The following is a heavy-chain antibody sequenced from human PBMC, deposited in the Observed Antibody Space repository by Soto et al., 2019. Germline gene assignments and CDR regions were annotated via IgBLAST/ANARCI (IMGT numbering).Heavy chain of an antibody. V-gene: IGHV1-58*01. D-gene: IGHD4-17*01. CDR3: ARNHRVAGKKEGDYLGHGMDV. CDR1: GFTFSSSA. J-gene: IGHJ6*02. CDR2: IDVGSANA. Sequence: SVKVSCKTSGFTFSSSAVHWVRQARGHRLQWIGWIDVGSANANYAQMLQERVTISRDMSTSTAYMELSSLRPEDTAVYYCARNHRVAGKKEGDYLGHGMDVWG.